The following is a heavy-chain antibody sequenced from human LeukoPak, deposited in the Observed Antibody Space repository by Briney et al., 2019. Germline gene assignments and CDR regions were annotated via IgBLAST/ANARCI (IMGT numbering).Heavy chain of an antibody. CDR2: MNPNSGNT. Sequence: ASVKLSCKASGYTFTSYDINWVRQATGQGLEWMGWMNPNSGNTGYAQKFQGRVTMTRNTSISTAYMELSSLRSEDTAVYYCARTGGSTTTVTTSDYWGQGTLVTVSS. J-gene: IGHJ4*02. V-gene: IGHV1-8*01. CDR1: GYTFTSYD. CDR3: ARTGGSTTTVTTSDY. D-gene: IGHD4-17*01.